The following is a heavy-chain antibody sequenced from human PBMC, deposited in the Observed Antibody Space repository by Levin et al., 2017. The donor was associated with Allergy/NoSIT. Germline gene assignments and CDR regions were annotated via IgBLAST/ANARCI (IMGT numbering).Heavy chain of an antibody. CDR2: INQGGSER. D-gene: IGHD3-22*01. J-gene: IGHJ6*02. CDR3: AREEGWGYYYGMDV. V-gene: IGHV3-7*01. Sequence: LSLTCAASGFTFSSFYMSWVRQAPGKGLEWVANINQGGSERYYVDSVKGRFTISRDNAKSSLYLQMNSLRAEDSAVYYCAREEGWGYYYGMDVWGQGTTVTVSS. CDR1: GFTFSSFY.